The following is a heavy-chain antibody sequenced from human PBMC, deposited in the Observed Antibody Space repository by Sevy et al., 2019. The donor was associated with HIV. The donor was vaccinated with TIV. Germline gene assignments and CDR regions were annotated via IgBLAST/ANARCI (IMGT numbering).Heavy chain of an antibody. D-gene: IGHD2-8*01. J-gene: IGHJ4*02. Sequence: GGSLRLSCGASGFTFNQAWMDWVRQAPGKGLEWVGRIKSKIYGGTTDYAVPVKGRFTISKDDSESTLYLQMNCRKTEDTAVYYCTDNGQVPFDHWGQGALVTVSS. V-gene: IGHV3-15*07. CDR2: IKSKIYGGTT. CDR1: GFTFNQAW. CDR3: TDNGQVPFDH.